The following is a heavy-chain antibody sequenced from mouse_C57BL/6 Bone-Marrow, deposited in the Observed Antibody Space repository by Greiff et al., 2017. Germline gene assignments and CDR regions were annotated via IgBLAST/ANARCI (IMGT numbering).Heavy chain of an antibody. D-gene: IGHD1-1*01. CDR3: ARRGYYDGLLYAMDY. J-gene: IGHJ4*01. CDR2: ISSGGSYT. CDR1: GFTFSSYG. V-gene: IGHV5-6*02. Sequence: EVNVVESGGDLVKPGGSLKLSCAASGFTFSSYGMSWVRQTPDKRLEWVATISSGGSYTYYPDSVKGRFTISRDNAKNTLYLQMSSLKSEDTAMYYCARRGYYDGLLYAMDYWGQGTSVTVSS.